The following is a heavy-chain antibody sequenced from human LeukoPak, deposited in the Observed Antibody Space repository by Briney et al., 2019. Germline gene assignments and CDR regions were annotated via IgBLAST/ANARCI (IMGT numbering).Heavy chain of an antibody. J-gene: IGHJ4*02. Sequence: GESLRLSCAASGLTFSVDWMSWVRQAPGEGLEWVGRIKRKTDGETTEYVAPVKGRFTISRDDSKNTLYLQMNSLKTEDTGVYYCATASSGLFYWGQGTLVTVSS. CDR1: GLTFSVDW. CDR3: ATASSGLFY. CDR2: IKRKTDGETT. D-gene: IGHD3-16*01. V-gene: IGHV3-15*01.